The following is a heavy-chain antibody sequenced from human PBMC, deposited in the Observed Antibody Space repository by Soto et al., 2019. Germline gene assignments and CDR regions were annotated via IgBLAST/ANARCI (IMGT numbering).Heavy chain of an antibody. V-gene: IGHV1-3*01. CDR2: INAGNGNT. D-gene: IGHD2-2*01. J-gene: IGHJ6*03. Sequence: GASVKVSCKASGYTFTSYAMHWVRQAPGQRLEWMGWINAGNGNTKYSQKFQGRVTITRDTSASTAYMELSSLRSEDTAVYYCARGAVVPAARYYYYYYYMDVWGKGTTDTVSS. CDR1: GYTFTSYA. CDR3: ARGAVVPAARYYYYYYYMDV.